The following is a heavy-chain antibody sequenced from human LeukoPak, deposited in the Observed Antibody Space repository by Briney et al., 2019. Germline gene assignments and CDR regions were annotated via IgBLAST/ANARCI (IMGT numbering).Heavy chain of an antibody. Sequence: ASVKVSCKASGYTFINYGISWVRQAPGQGLEWMGWISVYKGNTNYAQKLQGRVTMTTDTSTSTAYMELRSLRSDDTAVYYCARERTMVRGMSWFDPWGQGTLVTVSS. J-gene: IGHJ5*02. CDR2: ISVYKGNT. D-gene: IGHD3-10*01. CDR3: ARERTMVRGMSWFDP. V-gene: IGHV1-18*01. CDR1: GYTFINYG.